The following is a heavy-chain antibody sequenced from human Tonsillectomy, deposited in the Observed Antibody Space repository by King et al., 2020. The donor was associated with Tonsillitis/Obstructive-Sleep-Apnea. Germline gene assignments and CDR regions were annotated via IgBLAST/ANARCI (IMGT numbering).Heavy chain of an antibody. J-gene: IGHJ4*02. CDR2: LNAGNGNT. V-gene: IGHV1-3*01. D-gene: IGHD3-3*01. CDR1: GYTFTSYA. CDR3: AIPWSGYYCFDY. Sequence: QLVPSGAEVKKPGASVKVSCKASGYTFTSYAMHWVRQAPGQRLEWMGWLNAGNGNTKYSQMFQGRVTITRDTSASTAYMELSSLRSEDTAVYYCAIPWSGYYCFDYWGQGTLVTVSS.